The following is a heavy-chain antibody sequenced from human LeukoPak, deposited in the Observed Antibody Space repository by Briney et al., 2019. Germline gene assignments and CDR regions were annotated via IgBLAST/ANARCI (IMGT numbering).Heavy chain of an antibody. CDR3: ARGGYSGYPTPLYYGMDV. V-gene: IGHV4-34*01. CDR1: GGSFSGYY. D-gene: IGHD5-12*01. CDR2: INHSGST. J-gene: IGHJ6*04. Sequence: SETLSLTCAVYGGSFSGYYWSWIRLPPGKGLEWIGEINHSGSTNYNPSLKSRVTISVDTSKNQFSLKLSSVTAADTAVYYCARGGYSGYPTPLYYGMDVWGKGTTVTVSS.